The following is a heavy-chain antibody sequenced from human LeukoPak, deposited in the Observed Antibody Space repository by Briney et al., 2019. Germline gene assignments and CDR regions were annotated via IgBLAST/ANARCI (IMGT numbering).Heavy chain of an antibody. CDR3: ARDDYAQGSYDFRLDHHRFDP. CDR1: GYTFTGYY. V-gene: IGHV1-24*01. Sequence: ASVKVSCKASGYTFTGYYMHWVRQAPGKGLEWMGGFDPEDGETIYAQKFQGRVTMTEDTSTDTAYMELRSLRSDDTAVYYCARDDYAQGSYDFRLDHHRFDPWGQGTLVTVSS. D-gene: IGHD3-3*01. J-gene: IGHJ5*02. CDR2: FDPEDGET.